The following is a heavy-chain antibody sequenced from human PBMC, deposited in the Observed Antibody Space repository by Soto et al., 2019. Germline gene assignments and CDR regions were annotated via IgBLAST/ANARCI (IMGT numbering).Heavy chain of an antibody. Sequence: EVQLVESGGDLVQPGGSLRLSCAASGFSFSSYWMTWVRQAPGKGLEWVANIKQDGREKYYVASVKGRFTISRDNGKNLLYHQTDSLTPADTAVYYCAGDGVRNGAYNGWLDPWGQGTLVTVSS. CDR2: IKQDGREK. D-gene: IGHD3-16*01. J-gene: IGHJ5*02. CDR3: AGDGVRNGAYNGWLDP. V-gene: IGHV3-7*03. CDR1: GFSFSSYW.